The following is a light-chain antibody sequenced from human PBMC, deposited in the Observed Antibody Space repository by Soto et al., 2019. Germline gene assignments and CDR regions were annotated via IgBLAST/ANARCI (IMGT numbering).Light chain of an antibody. CDR2: GAS. V-gene: IGKV3-20*01. J-gene: IGKJ2*01. CDR1: QSVIRNY. Sequence: EGMLTQSPGTLSLSPGEGAILSCRSSQSVIRNYLAWYQKKPGQAPRLLIYGASSRATGIPDRFSGSGSGTGFTLTISRLEPEDFAVYYCQKYDTSPYAFGHGTKLEI. CDR3: QKYDTSPYA.